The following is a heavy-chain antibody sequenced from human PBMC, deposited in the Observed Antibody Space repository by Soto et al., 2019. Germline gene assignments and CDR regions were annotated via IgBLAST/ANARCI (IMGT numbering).Heavy chain of an antibody. CDR1: GGSFSGYY. J-gene: IGHJ4*02. CDR3: ARRAGYYYDSSGPEDY. Sequence: SETLSLTCVVYGGSFSGYYWSWIRQPPGKGLEWIGEINHSGSTNYNPSLKSRVTISVDTSKNQFSLKLSSVTAADTAVYYCARRAGYYYDSSGPEDYWGQGTLVTVSS. V-gene: IGHV4-34*01. D-gene: IGHD3-22*01. CDR2: INHSGST.